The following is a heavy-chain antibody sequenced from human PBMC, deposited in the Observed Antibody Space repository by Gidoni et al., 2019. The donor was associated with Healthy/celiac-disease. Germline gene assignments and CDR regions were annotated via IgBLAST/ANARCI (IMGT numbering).Heavy chain of an antibody. CDR3: ARQTDYYGSSGYYYAFDY. CDR2: IIPIFGTA. V-gene: IGHV1-69*06. Sequence: QVQLVQSGAEVKKPGSSVKVSCKASGGTFSSSAISWVRQAPGQGLEWMGGIIPIFGTANYAQKFQGRVTITADKSTSTAYMELSSLRSEDTAVYYCARQTDYYGSSGYYYAFDYWGQGTLVTVSS. J-gene: IGHJ4*02. CDR1: GGTFSSSA. D-gene: IGHD3-22*01.